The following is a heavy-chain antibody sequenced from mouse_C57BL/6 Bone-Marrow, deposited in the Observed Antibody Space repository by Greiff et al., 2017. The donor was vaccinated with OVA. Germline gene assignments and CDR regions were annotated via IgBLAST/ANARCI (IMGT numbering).Heavy chain of an antibody. CDR1: GYAFTNYL. J-gene: IGHJ1*03. CDR2: INPGSGGT. D-gene: IGHD1-1*01. V-gene: IGHV1-54*01. Sequence: QVQLQQSGAELVRPGPSVKVSCKASGYAFTNYLIEWVKQRPGQGLEWIGVINPGSGGTNYNEKFKGKATLTADKSSSTAYMQLSSLTSEDSVVYFCAKRSSYPYWYFDVWGTGTTVTVSS. CDR3: AKRSSYPYWYFDV.